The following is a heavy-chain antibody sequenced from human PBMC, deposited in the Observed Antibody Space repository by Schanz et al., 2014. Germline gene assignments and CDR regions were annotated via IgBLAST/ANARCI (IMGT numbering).Heavy chain of an antibody. CDR1: GFTFSSYA. J-gene: IGHJ4*02. CDR2: ISGGGGTT. CDR3: AKSQGSSFDS. V-gene: IGHV3-23*01. D-gene: IGHD6-13*01. Sequence: EVQLLESGGGLVQPGGSLRLSCAASGFTFSSYAMSWVRQAPGKGLEWVSAISGGGGTTYYTDSVKGRFTISSDNSKSTLYLQMSSLRAEDTAVYYCAKSQGSSFDSWGQGTLVTASS.